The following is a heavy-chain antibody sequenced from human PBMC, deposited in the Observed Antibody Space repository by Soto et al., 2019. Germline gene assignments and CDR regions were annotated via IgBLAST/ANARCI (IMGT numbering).Heavy chain of an antibody. Sequence: ASVKASSKASGFAFTSHGISWVRQAPGQGLEWMGWISAYNGNTNYAQKLQGRVTMTTDTSTSTAYMELRSLRSDDTAVYYCARHLGFGARAFDIWGQGTMVTVSS. CDR3: ARHLGFGARAFDI. V-gene: IGHV1-18*01. CDR1: GFAFTSHG. J-gene: IGHJ3*02. CDR2: ISAYNGNT. D-gene: IGHD3-10*01.